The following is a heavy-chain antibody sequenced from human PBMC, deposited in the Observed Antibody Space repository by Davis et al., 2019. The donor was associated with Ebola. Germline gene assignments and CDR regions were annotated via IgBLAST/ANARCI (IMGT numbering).Heavy chain of an antibody. CDR2: IYYSGST. Sequence: MPSETLSLTCTVSGGSISSSSYYWGWIRQPPGKGLEWIGSIYYSGSTYYNPSLKSRVTISVDTSKNQFSLKLSSVTAADTAVYYCARRGTSSWYAGWFDPWGQGTLVTVSS. J-gene: IGHJ5*02. CDR3: ARRGTSSWYAGWFDP. D-gene: IGHD6-13*01. V-gene: IGHV4-39*07. CDR1: GGSISSSSYY.